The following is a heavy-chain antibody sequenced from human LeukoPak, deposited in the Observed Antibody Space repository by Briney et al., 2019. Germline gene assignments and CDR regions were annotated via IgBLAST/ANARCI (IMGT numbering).Heavy chain of an antibody. CDR1: GFTFSSYS. V-gene: IGHV3-64D*06. J-gene: IGHJ5*02. CDR2: ISSSVVST. D-gene: IGHD4/OR15-4a*01. Sequence: GGSLRLSCSASGFTFSSYSMYWVRQAPGKGLEYVSAISSSVVSTYYADDVKGRFTIPRDKSKNTLYLQMNSCRDEDAFVYYCVKKAVGGAKGWFDLWGKGNLVSVSS. CDR3: VKKAVGGAKGWFDL.